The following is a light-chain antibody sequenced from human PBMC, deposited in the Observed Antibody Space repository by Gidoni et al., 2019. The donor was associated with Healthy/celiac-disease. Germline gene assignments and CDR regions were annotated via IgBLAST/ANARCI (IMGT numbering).Light chain of an antibody. CDR2: DAS. J-gene: IGKJ4*01. V-gene: IGKV3-11*01. CDR1: QRVSSY. CDR3: QQRSNWLT. Sequence: EIVLTQSPATLSLSTGERATLSCRASQRVSSYLAWYQQKPGQAPRLLIYDASNRATGIPARFSGSGSGTDFTLTIISLEPEDFAVYYCQQRSNWLTFGGGTKVEIK.